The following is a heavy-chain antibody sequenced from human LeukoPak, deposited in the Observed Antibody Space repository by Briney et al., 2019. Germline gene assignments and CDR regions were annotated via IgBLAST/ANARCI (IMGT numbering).Heavy chain of an antibody. Sequence: ETLSLSCRDSGCAVNGLTIILGGQRLVKRLKSVSSIFPSGGEIHYADSVRGRFTISRDNSKSTLSLQMNSLRAEDTAIYYCATYRQVLLPFESWGQGTLVTVSS. V-gene: IGHV3-23*01. J-gene: IGHJ4*02. CDR2: IFPSGGEI. D-gene: IGHD2-8*02. CDR1: GCAVNGLT. CDR3: ATYRQVLLPFES.